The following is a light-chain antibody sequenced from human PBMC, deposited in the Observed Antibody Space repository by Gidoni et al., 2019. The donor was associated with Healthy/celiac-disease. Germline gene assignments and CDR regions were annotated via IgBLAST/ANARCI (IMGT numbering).Light chain of an antibody. CDR3: QQRSNWPLT. CDR1: QSVSSY. Sequence: DIVLTQSPATLSLSPGERATLSCRASQSVSSYLAWYQQKPGQAPRLLIYDASNRATGSPARCSCSGSGTDFTLTISSLEPEDFAVYYCQQRSNWPLTFGGGTKVEIK. CDR2: DAS. J-gene: IGKJ4*01. V-gene: IGKV3-11*01.